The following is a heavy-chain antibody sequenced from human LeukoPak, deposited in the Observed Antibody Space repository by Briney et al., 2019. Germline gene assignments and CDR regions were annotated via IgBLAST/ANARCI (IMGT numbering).Heavy chain of an antibody. D-gene: IGHD3-3*01. CDR1: GGSISSTNYY. J-gene: IGHJ4*02. Sequence: SETLSLTCTVSGGSISSTNYYWGWIRQPPGKGLEWIGSISYSGSRYYNPSLKSRVTISVDTSKNQFSLKLSSMTAADTAVYYCARHRFRSGYYYFDYWGQGTLVTVSS. CDR3: ARHRFRSGYYYFDY. V-gene: IGHV4-39*01. CDR2: ISYSGSR.